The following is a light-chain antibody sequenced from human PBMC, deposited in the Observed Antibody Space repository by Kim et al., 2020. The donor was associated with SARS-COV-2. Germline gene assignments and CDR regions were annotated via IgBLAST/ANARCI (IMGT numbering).Light chain of an antibody. CDR1: QDIGHD. V-gene: IGKV1-17*01. CDR3: LQLNAYPLT. CDR2: GVS. Sequence: ASVGDRVTITCRASQDIGHDLGWYQQKPGKAPKRLIYGVSSSQSGAPSRFSGSGSGTEFSLTISSLQPEDFATYYCLQLNAYPLTFGGGTKVEIK. J-gene: IGKJ4*01.